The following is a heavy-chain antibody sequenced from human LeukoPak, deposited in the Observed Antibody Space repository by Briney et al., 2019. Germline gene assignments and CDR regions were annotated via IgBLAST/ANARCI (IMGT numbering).Heavy chain of an antibody. CDR3: ASRSYYDFWSGFGY. CDR1: GGTFSSYA. D-gene: IGHD3-3*01. J-gene: IGHJ4*02. Sequence: ASVKVSCKASGGTFSSYAISWVRQAPGQGLEWMGGIIPIFGTANYAQKFQGRVTITTDESTSTAYMELSSLRSEDTAVYYCASRSYYDFWSGFGYWGQGTLVTVSS. V-gene: IGHV1-69*05. CDR2: IIPIFGTA.